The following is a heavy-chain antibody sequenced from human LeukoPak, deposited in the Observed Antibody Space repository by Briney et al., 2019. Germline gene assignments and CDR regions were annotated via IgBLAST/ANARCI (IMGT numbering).Heavy chain of an antibody. Sequence: PGGSLRLSCAASGFTVSSNYMSWVRQAPGKGLEWVSVIYSGGSTYYADSVKGRFTISRDNSKNTLYLQINSLRPEDTAVYYCAKDTTAGWGLYSSSTDLWGQGTLVTVSS. CDR3: AKDTTAGWGLYSSSTDL. V-gene: IGHV3-53*01. D-gene: IGHD6-6*01. CDR1: GFTVSSNY. CDR2: IYSGGST. J-gene: IGHJ4*02.